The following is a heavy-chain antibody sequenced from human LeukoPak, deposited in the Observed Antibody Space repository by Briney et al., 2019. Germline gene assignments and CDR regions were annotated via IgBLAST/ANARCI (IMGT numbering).Heavy chain of an antibody. CDR2: ISSSSSYI. V-gene: IGHV3-21*01. CDR3: ARRGYDILTGYSPYYFDY. J-gene: IGHJ4*02. Sequence: PGGSLRLSCAASGFTFSSYSMNWVRQAPGKGLEWVSSISSSSSYIYYADSVKGRFTISRDNAKNLLYLQMNSLRAEDTAVYYCARRGYDILTGYSPYYFDYWGQGTLVTVSS. D-gene: IGHD3-9*01. CDR1: GFTFSSYS.